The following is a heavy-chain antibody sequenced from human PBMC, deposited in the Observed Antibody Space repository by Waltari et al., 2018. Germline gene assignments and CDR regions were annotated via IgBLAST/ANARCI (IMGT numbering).Heavy chain of an antibody. Sequence: VQLVQSGAEVKKPGSSVKVSCQASGGTFSSYTTRWLRPAPGPGPEWMQRIIPILGIANYAQKFQGRVTITADKSTSTAYMELSSLRSEDTAVYYCARDTPVLRYFDWLWDYYYYGMDVWGQGTTVTVSS. CDR1: GGTFSSYT. V-gene: IGHV1-69*08. CDR3: ARDTPVLRYFDWLWDYYYYGMDV. D-gene: IGHD3-9*01. CDR2: IIPILGIA. J-gene: IGHJ6*02.